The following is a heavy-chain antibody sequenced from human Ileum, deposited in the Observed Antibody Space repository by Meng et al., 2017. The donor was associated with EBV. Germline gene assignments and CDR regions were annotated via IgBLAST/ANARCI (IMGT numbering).Heavy chain of an antibody. V-gene: IGHV4-28*01. CDR3: ARNSESGSYIDY. Sequence: QGQPQESGPRLVNPSDTLSLTCAISGYSISTTNWWGWIRQPPGKGLEWIGHIYYSGTTYNNPSLKSRVTMSIDPSKNQFSLKLSSVTAVDTAVYYCARNSESGSYIDYWGLGTLVTVSS. CDR2: IYYSGTT. J-gene: IGHJ4*02. CDR1: GYSISTTNW. D-gene: IGHD1-26*01.